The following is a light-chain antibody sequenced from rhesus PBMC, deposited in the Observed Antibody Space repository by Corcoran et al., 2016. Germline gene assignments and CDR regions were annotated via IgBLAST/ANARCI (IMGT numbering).Light chain of an antibody. J-gene: IGKJ2*01. CDR3: LQGYRTPYS. CDR1: QGISDY. V-gene: IGKV1-36*02. CDR2: AAS. Sequence: DIQMTQSPSSLSASVGDRVTITCRASQGISDYLSWYQQKPGKAPKRLNYAASSLESGVPSRFSGSGSGTDLTLTISSLQPEDFAADYWLQGYRTPYSFGQGTKVEIK.